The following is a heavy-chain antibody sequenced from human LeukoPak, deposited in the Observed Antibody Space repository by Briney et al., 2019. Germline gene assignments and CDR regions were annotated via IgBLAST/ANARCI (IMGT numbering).Heavy chain of an antibody. D-gene: IGHD6-19*01. Sequence: ASVKVSCTASGYTFTSYDINWVRQATGQGLEWMGWMNPNSGNTGYAQKFQGRVTMTRNTSISTAYMELSSLRSEDTAVYYCARGYRSSGWYQIDYWGQGTLVTVSS. V-gene: IGHV1-8*01. J-gene: IGHJ4*02. CDR3: ARGYRSSGWYQIDY. CDR2: MNPNSGNT. CDR1: GYTFTSYD.